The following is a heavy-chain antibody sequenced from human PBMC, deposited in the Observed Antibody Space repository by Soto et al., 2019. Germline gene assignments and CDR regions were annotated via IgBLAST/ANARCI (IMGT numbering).Heavy chain of an antibody. Sequence: EVQLEQSGAELKKPGESLRISCKGSGYNFDTYWVNWVRQLPGKGLEWMGRIDPADSKTKYSPSLEGHITISVDKSIQTTYLHWSSLKASDTAMYYCARRIAAAGGYYYYAFDVWGQGTAVTVSS. CDR3: ARRIAAAGGYYYYAFDV. D-gene: IGHD6-25*01. CDR1: GYNFDTYW. J-gene: IGHJ6*02. CDR2: IDPADSKT. V-gene: IGHV5-10-1*03.